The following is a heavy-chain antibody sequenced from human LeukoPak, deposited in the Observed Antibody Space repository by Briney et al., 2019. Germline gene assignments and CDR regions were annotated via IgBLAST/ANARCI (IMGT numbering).Heavy chain of an antibody. V-gene: IGHV3-21*04. Sequence: PGRSLRLSCAASVFTFSSYSMNWVRQAPGKGLEWVTSSSSSSSYIYYADSVKGRFTISRDNSKNTLYLQMNSLRAEDTAVYYCAKDLSIAAAGTGDDYWGQGTLVTVSS. D-gene: IGHD6-13*01. J-gene: IGHJ4*02. CDR1: VFTFSSYS. CDR2: SSSSSSYI. CDR3: AKDLSIAAAGTGDDY.